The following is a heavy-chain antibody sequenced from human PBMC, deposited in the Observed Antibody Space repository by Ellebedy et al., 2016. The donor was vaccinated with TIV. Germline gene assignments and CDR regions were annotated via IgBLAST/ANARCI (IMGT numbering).Heavy chain of an antibody. CDR2: IIPIFGTA. J-gene: IGHJ4*02. V-gene: IGHV1-69*13. CDR1: GGTFSSYA. CDR3: ARADQRGNYYDSSGYYDY. Sequence: SVKVSXXASGGTFSSYAISWVRQAPGQGLEWMGGIIPIFGTANYAQKFQGRVTITADESTSTAYMELSSLRSEDTAVYYCARADQRGNYYDSSGYYDYWGQGTLVTVSS. D-gene: IGHD3-22*01.